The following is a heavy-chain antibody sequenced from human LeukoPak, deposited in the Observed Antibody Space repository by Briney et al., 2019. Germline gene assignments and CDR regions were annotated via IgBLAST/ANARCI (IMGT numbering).Heavy chain of an antibody. D-gene: IGHD6-13*01. CDR2: IYYTGST. Sequence: SETLSLTCAVSGASISGSGYYLGWIRQPPGKGLEWIGNIYYTGSTYYNASLQSRVTMSVDTSKNQFSLKLSSVTAADTAVYYCARDVVAAPGTWDYWGQGTLVTVSS. J-gene: IGHJ4*02. V-gene: IGHV4-39*07. CDR1: GASISGSGYY. CDR3: ARDVVAAPGTWDY.